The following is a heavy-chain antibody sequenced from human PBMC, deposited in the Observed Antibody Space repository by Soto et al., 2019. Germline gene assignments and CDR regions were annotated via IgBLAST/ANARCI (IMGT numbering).Heavy chain of an antibody. CDR2: IIPIFGTA. Sequence: ASVEVSCKASGGTFSSYAISWVRQAPGQGLEWMGGIIPIFGTANYAQKFQGRVTITADKSTSTAYMELSSLRSEDTAVYYCARRHEHWYFDLWGRGTLVPVS. V-gene: IGHV1-69*06. CDR1: GGTFSSYA. J-gene: IGHJ2*01. CDR3: ARRHEHWYFDL.